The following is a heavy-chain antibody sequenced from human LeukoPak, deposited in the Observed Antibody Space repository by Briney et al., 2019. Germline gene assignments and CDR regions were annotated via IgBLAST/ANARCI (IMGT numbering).Heavy chain of an antibody. Sequence: GGSLRFSCEASGFTFSNYWMYWVRQAPGKGLLWVSRINPDGRSTNCTDSVKGRFTISRDNANNTLYLQMNSLRAEDTAIYYCVRAIDYGDYEWFDPWGQGTLVSVSS. CDR3: VRAIDYGDYEWFDP. CDR2: INPDGRST. CDR1: GFTFSNYW. V-gene: IGHV3-74*01. J-gene: IGHJ5*02. D-gene: IGHD4-17*01.